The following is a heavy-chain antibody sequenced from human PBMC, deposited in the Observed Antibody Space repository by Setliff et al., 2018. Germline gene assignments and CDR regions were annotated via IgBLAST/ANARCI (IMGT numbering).Heavy chain of an antibody. V-gene: IGHV1-69-2*01. CDR1: GYRFIVYY. Sequence: AASVKVSCKGSGYRFIVYYIHWVRQTPGKGLEWMGRVDPKDGQAIYAKKFQGRFTITADTSIYTAYMELSSLTSEDTAVYYCATDLAIRGVQFDYWGRGTLVTVS. CDR3: ATDLAIRGVQFDY. CDR2: VDPKDGQA. J-gene: IGHJ4*02. D-gene: IGHD3-10*01.